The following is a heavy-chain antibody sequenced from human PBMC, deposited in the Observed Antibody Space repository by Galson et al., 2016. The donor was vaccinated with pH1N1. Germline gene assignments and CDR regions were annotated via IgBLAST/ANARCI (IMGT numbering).Heavy chain of an antibody. J-gene: IGHJ2*01. CDR1: GGTFGSYG. V-gene: IGHV1-69*13. Sequence: SVKVSCKASGGTFGSYGINWVRQAPGQGLEWMGGTIPIFNTTKYAQNFQGRVTITADELTTTAYMELTSLRSDDTAMYFCAREDYYDTDLSDWYFDLWGRGTLLTVSS. CDR2: TIPIFNTT. D-gene: IGHD3-22*01. CDR3: AREDYYDTDLSDWYFDL.